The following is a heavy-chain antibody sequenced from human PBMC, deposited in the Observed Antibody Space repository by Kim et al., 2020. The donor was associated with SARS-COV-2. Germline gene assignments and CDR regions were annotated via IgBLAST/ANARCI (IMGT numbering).Heavy chain of an antibody. CDR3: ARDRTRYYDFWSGNQEGGMDV. V-gene: IGHV4-31*03. D-gene: IGHD3-3*01. CDR2: IYYSGST. Sequence: SETLSLTCTVSGGSISSGGYYWSWIRQHPGKGLEWIGYIYYSGSTYYNPSLKSRVTISVDTSKNQFSLKLSSVTAADTAVYYCARDRTRYYDFWSGNQEGGMDVWGQGTTVTVSS. J-gene: IGHJ6*02. CDR1: GGSISSGGYY.